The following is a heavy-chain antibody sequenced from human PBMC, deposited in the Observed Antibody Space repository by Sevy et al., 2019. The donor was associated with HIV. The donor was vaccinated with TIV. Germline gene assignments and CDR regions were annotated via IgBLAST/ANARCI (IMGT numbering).Heavy chain of an antibody. Sequence: GGSLRLSCTASGFTFGDYAMSWFRQAPGKGLEWVGFIRSKAYGGTTEYAASVKGRFTISRDDSKSIAYLRMNSLKTEDTAVYYCTRERVQYYYDSSGYPGAFDIWGQGTMVTVS. D-gene: IGHD3-22*01. CDR3: TRERVQYYYDSSGYPGAFDI. CDR2: IRSKAYGGTT. CDR1: GFTFGDYA. V-gene: IGHV3-49*03. J-gene: IGHJ3*02.